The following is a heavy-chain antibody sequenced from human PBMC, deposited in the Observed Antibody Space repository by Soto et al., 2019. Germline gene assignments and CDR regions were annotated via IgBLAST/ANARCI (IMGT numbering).Heavy chain of an antibody. CDR1: GGSIRSHY. CDR2: IYYSGTT. CDR3: ARHGDCSSISCSYFHFMDA. J-gene: IGHJ6*03. D-gene: IGHD2-2*01. V-gene: IGHV4-59*08. Sequence: SETLSLTCTVSGGSIRSHYWSWIRQPPGKGLEWIGYIYYSGTTNYNPSLKGRVILSVDTSKNQFSLKLNSVTAADTAVYYCARHGDCSSISCSYFHFMDAWGKVTTVTVSS.